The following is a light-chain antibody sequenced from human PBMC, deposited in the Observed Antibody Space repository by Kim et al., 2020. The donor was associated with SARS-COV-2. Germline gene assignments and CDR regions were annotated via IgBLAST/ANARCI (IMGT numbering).Light chain of an antibody. CDR2: DAS. J-gene: IGKJ3*01. V-gene: IGKV3-11*01. CDR3: QQRRIWLT. Sequence: SLSPGDRATLACRASQSISNYLAWYQHKPGQAPRLLIYDASTRATGIPARFSGSGSGTDFTLTISSLEPEDFAVYYCQQRRIWLTFGPGTKVDIK. CDR1: QSISNY.